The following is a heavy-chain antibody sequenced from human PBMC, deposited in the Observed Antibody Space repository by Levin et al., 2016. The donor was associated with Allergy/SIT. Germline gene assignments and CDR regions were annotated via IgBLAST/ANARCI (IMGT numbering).Heavy chain of an antibody. CDR2: ISSSSSYT. CDR3: ARDRAARGAGFDY. Sequence: WIRQPPGKGLEWVSYISSSSSYTNYADSVKGRFTISRDNAKNSLYLQMNSLRAEDTAVYYCARDRAARGAGFDYWGQGTLVTVSS. V-gene: IGHV3-11*06. D-gene: IGHD6-6*01. J-gene: IGHJ4*02.